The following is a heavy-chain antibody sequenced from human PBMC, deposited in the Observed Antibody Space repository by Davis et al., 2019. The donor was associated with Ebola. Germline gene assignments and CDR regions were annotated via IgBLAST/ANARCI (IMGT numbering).Heavy chain of an antibody. J-gene: IGHJ6*03. Sequence: PGGSLRLSCAASGFTVSSYAMGWVRQAPGKGLEWVSTISGNSHNIHYADSVEGRFTISRDNARNALYLQMNNLRAEDTAVYYCVKDLKDVPIGYTYYMDAWGKGTTVTVSS. CDR2: ISGNSHNI. CDR1: GFTVSSYA. D-gene: IGHD5-24*01. V-gene: IGHV3-21*01. CDR3: VKDLKDVPIGYTYYMDA.